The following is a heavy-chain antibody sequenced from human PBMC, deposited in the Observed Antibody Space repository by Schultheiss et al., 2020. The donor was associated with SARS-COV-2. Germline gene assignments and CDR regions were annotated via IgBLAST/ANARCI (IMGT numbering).Heavy chain of an antibody. V-gene: IGHV3-73*01. CDR3: ARATPRFLEWLTPYNWFDP. CDR1: GFTFSSYA. Sequence: GGSLRLSCAASGFTFSSYAMHWVRQASGKGLEWVGRIRSKANSYATAYAASVKGRFTISRDDSKNTAYLQMNSLKTEDTAVYYCARATPRFLEWLTPYNWFDPWGQGTLVTVSS. D-gene: IGHD3-3*01. J-gene: IGHJ5*02. CDR2: IRSKANSYAT.